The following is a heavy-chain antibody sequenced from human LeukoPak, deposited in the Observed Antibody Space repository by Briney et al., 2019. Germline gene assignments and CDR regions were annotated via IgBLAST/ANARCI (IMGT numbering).Heavy chain of an antibody. V-gene: IGHV4-59*08. CDR3: ARHDFWSGFDY. CDR2: IFYNGRT. D-gene: IGHD3-3*01. CDR1: GRSIDTYY. Sequence: SETLSLTCTVSGRSIDTYYWGWIRQSPGKGLEYIAYIFYNGRTNYNLSLKSRVTISVDTSKNQFSLKLNYVTAADTADYYCARHDFWSGFDYWGQGALVTVSS. J-gene: IGHJ4*02.